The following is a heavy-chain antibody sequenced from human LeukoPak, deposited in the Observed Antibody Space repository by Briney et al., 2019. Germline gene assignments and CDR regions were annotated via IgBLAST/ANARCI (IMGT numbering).Heavy chain of an antibody. CDR1: GGSISSGGYY. CDR2: IYYSGST. CDR3: ARDGTSDSPLDY. V-gene: IGHV4-31*03. J-gene: IGHJ4*02. Sequence: SESLSLTCTVSGGSISSGGYYWSWLRQHPGKGREWFGYIYYSGSTYYNPSLESRVTISEDTSKNQFYLKLSSVTAADTAVYYCARDGTSDSPLDYWVQGTLVTVSS. D-gene: IGHD3-22*01.